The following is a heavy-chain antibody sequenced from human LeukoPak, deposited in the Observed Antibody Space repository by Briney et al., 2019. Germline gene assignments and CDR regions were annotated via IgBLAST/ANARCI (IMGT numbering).Heavy chain of an antibody. J-gene: IGHJ4*02. Sequence: GGSLRLSCAASGFTVGSTYISWVRQAPGKGLEWVSVIYSGGSTKYADSVKARFTISRDNSKNTVYLQMNNLRAEDTAVYYCARATLDNWGQGTPVTVSS. CDR1: GFTVGSTY. CDR3: ARATLDN. V-gene: IGHV3-53*01. CDR2: IYSGGST.